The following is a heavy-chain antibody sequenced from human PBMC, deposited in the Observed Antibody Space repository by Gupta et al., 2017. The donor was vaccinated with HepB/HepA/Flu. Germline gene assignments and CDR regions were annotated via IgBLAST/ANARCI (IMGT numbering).Heavy chain of an antibody. D-gene: IGHD5-24*01. CDR1: GFTLTNYA. Sequence: EVQLLDSGGGLVQPGGSLRLSCAASGFTLTNYAMSWVRQAPGKGLEWVSTIGGGGGTYYAASVKGRFTISRDNSKNTLYLQMNSLRAEDTAVYFCAKGRTWLPDTDYWGQGTLVSVSS. CDR3: AKGRTWLPDTDY. V-gene: IGHV3-23*01. CDR2: IGGGGGT. J-gene: IGHJ4*02.